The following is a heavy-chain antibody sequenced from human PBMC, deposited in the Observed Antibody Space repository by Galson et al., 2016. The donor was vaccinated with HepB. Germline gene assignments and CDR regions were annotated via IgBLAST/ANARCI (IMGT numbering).Heavy chain of an antibody. Sequence: SLRLSCAASGFTFSSYDMHWVRQAPGKGLEWVSSITSSSSYIYYADSLKGRFSISRDNAKSSLYLQMNSLRVDDTAVYYCARVRPVYCTSSSCYGKDVFDVWGQGTLVTVSS. V-gene: IGHV3-21*06. CDR2: ITSSSSYI. CDR1: GFTFSSYD. J-gene: IGHJ3*01. D-gene: IGHD2-2*01. CDR3: ARVRPVYCTSSSCYGKDVFDV.